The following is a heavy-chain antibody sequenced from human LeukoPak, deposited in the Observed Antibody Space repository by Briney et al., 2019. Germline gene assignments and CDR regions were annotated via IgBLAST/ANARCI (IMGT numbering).Heavy chain of an antibody. V-gene: IGHV4-39*01. CDR2: IYYSGST. CDR3: ARQSLIQLWSE. CDR1: GGSISSSSYY. J-gene: IGHJ4*02. D-gene: IGHD5-18*01. Sequence: KTSETLSLTCTVSGGSISSSSYYWGWIRQPPGKGLEWIGSIYYSGSTYYNPSLKSRVTMSVDTSKNQFSLKLSSVTAADTAVYYCARQSLIQLWSEWGQGTLVTVSS.